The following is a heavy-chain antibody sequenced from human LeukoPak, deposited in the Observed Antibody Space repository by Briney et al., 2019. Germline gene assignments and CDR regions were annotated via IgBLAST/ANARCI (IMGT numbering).Heavy chain of an antibody. D-gene: IGHD6-19*01. CDR1: VDSVSSNSAA. CDR2: TYYRSKFYN. J-gene: IGHJ4*02. CDR3: ARLGSGRSY. V-gene: IGHV6-1*01. Sequence: QSQTLPLTCAISVDSVSSNSAAWNWIRQSPSRGLEWLGRTYYRSKFYNDYAVSLKSRLTINPDTSTNQFSLQLNSVTPEDTAVYYCARLGSGRSYWGQGTLVTVSS.